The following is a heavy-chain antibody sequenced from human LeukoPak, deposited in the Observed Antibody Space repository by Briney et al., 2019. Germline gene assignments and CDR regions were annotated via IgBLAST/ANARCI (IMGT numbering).Heavy chain of an antibody. J-gene: IGHJ4*02. CDR2: IIPIFGIA. D-gene: IGHD3-3*01. CDR3: ARSPYYDFWSGYYLDY. CDR1: GGTFSSYA. V-gene: IGHV1-69*13. Sequence: SVKVSCKASGGTFSSYAISWVRQAPGQGLEWMGGIIPIFGIANYAQKFQGRVTITADESTSTAYMELSSLRSEDTAVYYCARSPYYDFWSGYYLDYWGQGTLVTVSS.